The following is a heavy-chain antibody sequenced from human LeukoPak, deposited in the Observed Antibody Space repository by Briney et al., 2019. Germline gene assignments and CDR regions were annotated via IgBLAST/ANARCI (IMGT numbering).Heavy chain of an antibody. CDR3: AKGWHGAGSYGDS. Sequence: ASVRVSCKASGYTFTGYYMHWVRQAPGQGLEWMGWINPNSGGTNYAQKFQGRVTMTRDTSISTAYMELSRLRSDDTAVYYCAKGWHGAGSYGDSWGQGTLVTVSS. V-gene: IGHV1-2*02. D-gene: IGHD3-10*01. J-gene: IGHJ4*02. CDR1: GYTFTGYY. CDR2: INPNSGGT.